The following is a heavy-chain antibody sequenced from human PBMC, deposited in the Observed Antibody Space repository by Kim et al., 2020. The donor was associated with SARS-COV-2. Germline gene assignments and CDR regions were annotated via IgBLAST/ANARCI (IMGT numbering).Heavy chain of an antibody. D-gene: IGHD5-18*01. CDR3: AKNPGYTTTPES. V-gene: IGHV3-23*01. J-gene: IGHJ5*02. CDR2: T. Sequence: TYYSDFVKGRFTISRDNAKNTLYLEMNYLRAEDTAIYYCAKNPGYTTTPESWGQGTLVTVSS.